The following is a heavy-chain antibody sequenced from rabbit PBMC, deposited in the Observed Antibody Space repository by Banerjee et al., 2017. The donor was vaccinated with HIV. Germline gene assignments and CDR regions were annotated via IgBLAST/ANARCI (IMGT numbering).Heavy chain of an antibody. CDR2: IFSGYSDST. CDR3: ARAYAGDPNYGCVYYFNL. CDR1: GFSFINSYY. V-gene: IGHV1S40*01. Sequence: QSLEESGGDLVKPGASLTLTCTASGFSFINSYYMCWVRQAPGQGLEWIACIFSGYSDSTDYASWAKGRFTISKTSSTTVTLQMTSLTAADTATYFCARAYAGDPNYGCVYYFNLWGQGTLVTVS. J-gene: IGHJ4*01. D-gene: IGHD4-2*01.